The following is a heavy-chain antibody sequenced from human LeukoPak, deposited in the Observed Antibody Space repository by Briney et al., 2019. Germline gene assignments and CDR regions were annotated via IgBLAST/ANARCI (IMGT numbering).Heavy chain of an antibody. CDR3: ARRQYGTDHDVFDI. CDR2: IYPGDSDT. J-gene: IGHJ3*02. CDR1: GYTFTTYW. V-gene: IGHV5-51*01. Sequence: GESLKISCKGSGYTFTTYWIGWVRQMPGKGLEWMGIIYPGDSDTRYSPSFQGQVTISADKSFTTAYLQWSSLKASDTAMYYCARRQYGTDHDVFDIWGQGTMVTVSS. D-gene: IGHD4-17*01.